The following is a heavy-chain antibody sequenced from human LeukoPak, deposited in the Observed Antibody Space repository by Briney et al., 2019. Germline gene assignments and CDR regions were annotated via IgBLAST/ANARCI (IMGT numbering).Heavy chain of an antibody. Sequence: SETLSLTCTVSGDSMTSYYWSWIRQPPGKGLEWIGYISYGGSTNYNPSLKSRVTISIDTSKSQFSLKLSSVTAADTAVYYCASAPHVNYFDYWGQGALVTVST. D-gene: IGHD2/OR15-2a*01. CDR2: ISYGGST. V-gene: IGHV4-59*08. CDR3: ASAPHVNYFDY. J-gene: IGHJ4*02. CDR1: GDSMTSYY.